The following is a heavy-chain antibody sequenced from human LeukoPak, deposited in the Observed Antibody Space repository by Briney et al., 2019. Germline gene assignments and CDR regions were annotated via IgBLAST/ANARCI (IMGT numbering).Heavy chain of an antibody. V-gene: IGHV3-48*02. CDR1: GFTFSSYV. CDR2: ISSGSTSI. J-gene: IGHJ6*02. Sequence: SGGSLRLSCAASGFTFSSYVMSWVRQAPGKGLEWLPYISSGSTSIYYADSVKGRFTISRDNAKNSLYLQMTSLRDEDTAVYYCAGGYYNGMDVWGQGTTVTVSS. CDR3: AGGYYNGMDV.